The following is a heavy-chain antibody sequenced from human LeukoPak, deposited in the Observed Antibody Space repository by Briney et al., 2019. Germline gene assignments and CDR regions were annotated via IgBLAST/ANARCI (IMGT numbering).Heavy chain of an antibody. CDR3: AREGRRPQPSGGYYDFWSGYPSYGMDV. D-gene: IGHD3-3*01. CDR2: ISAYNGNT. V-gene: IGHV1-18*01. J-gene: IGHJ6*02. CDR1: GYTFTSYG. Sequence: GASVKVSCKASGYTFTSYGISWVRQAPGQGLEWMGWISAYNGNTNYAQKLQGRVTMTTDTSTSTAYMELRSLRSDDTAVYYCAREGRRPQPSGGYYDFWSGYPSYGMDVWGQGTTVTVSS.